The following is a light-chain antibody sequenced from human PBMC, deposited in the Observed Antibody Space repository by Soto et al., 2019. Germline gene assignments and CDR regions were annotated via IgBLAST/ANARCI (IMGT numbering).Light chain of an antibody. V-gene: IGLV7-43*01. Sequence: QTVVTQEPSVTVSPGGTVTLTCASSSGAVTSKSFPSWFQQRPGQPPRLLIYSTSNKHSWTPHRFSGCLLGGKATLTLSGVQSEDEADYFCLLYFDGAQGVFGGGTKLAVL. CDR2: STS. J-gene: IGLJ3*02. CDR3: LLYFDGAQGV. CDR1: SGAVTSKSF.